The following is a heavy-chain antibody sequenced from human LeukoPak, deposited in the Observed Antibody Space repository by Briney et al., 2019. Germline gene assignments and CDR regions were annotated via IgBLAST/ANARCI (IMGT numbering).Heavy chain of an antibody. CDR2: IIPIFGTA. V-gene: IGHV1-69*13. Sequence: ASVKVSCKASGGTFSSYAISWVRQAPGQGLEWMGGIIPIFGTANYAQKFQGRVTITADESTSTAYMELSSLRSEDTAVYYCARALGYSDYYYYYMDVWGKGTTVTISS. CDR1: GGTFSSYA. D-gene: IGHD4-11*01. J-gene: IGHJ6*03. CDR3: ARALGYSDYYYYYMDV.